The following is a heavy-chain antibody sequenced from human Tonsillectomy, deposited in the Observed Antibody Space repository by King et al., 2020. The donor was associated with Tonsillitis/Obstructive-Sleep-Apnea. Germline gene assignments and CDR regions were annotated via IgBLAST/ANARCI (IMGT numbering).Heavy chain of an antibody. J-gene: IGHJ3*02. CDR3: ARPRSREVVFDACDI. Sequence: QLVQSGAEVKKPGSSVKVSCKTSGGSFSSYAINWVRQAPGQGLEWMGTIIPFLDIANYAQEFQGRVTITPDKSTTTAYMELSSLKSEDTAVYYCARPRSREVVFDACDIWGQGTMVTVSS. CDR2: IIPFLDIA. D-gene: IGHD3-22*01. CDR1: GGSFSSYA. V-gene: IGHV1-69*09.